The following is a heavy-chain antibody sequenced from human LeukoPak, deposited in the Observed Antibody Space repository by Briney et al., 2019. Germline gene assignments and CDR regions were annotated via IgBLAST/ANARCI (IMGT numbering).Heavy chain of an antibody. CDR2: IYYSGSA. CDR1: GDSISSYY. CDR3: ARHSRSYYDFDY. V-gene: IGHV4-59*08. Sequence: PSETLSLTCTVSGDSISSYYWSWIRQPPGKGREWIGHIYYSGSANYNPSLKSRVTISVDTSKNHFSLKLSSVTAADTAVYYCARHSRSYYDFDYWGQGTLVTVSS. J-gene: IGHJ4*02. D-gene: IGHD1-26*01.